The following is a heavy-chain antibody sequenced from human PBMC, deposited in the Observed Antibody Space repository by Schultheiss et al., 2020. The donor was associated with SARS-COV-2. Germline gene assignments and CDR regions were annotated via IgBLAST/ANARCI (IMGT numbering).Heavy chain of an antibody. CDR3: ARGTYYDSHLDY. V-gene: IGHV3-33*08. D-gene: IGHD3-22*01. Sequence: GGSLRLSCAASGFTFSSYAMHWVRQAPGKGLEWVAVIWYDGSNKYYADSVKGRFTISRDNAKNSLYLQMNSLRAEDTAVYYCARGTYYDSHLDYWGQGTLVTVSS. CDR2: IWYDGSNK. J-gene: IGHJ4*02. CDR1: GFTFSSYA.